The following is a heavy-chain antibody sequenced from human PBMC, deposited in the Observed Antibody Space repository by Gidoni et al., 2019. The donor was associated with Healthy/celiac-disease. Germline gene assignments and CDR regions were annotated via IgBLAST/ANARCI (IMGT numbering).Heavy chain of an antibody. CDR2: IYYSGST. J-gene: IGHJ4*02. Sequence: QVQLQESGPGLVKPSETLSLTCTVSGGSISSYYWSWIRQPPGKGLEWIGYIYYSGSTNYNPALKSRVTISVDTSKNQFSLKLSSVTAADTAVYYCARQGIAVAGTWVYYFDYWGQGTLVTVSS. V-gene: IGHV4-59*08. D-gene: IGHD6-19*01. CDR1: GGSISSYY. CDR3: ARQGIAVAGTWVYYFDY.